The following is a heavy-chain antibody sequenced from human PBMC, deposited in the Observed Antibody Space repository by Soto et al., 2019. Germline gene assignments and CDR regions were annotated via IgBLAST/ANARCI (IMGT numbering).Heavy chain of an antibody. D-gene: IGHD1-7*01. J-gene: IGHJ4*02. V-gene: IGHV3-30*18. CDR2: ITYDGSNK. Sequence: GGSLRLSCQASGFNFDNYGMHWVRQAPGKGLEWVAAITYDGSNKYYADSVKGRFTISRDNSKNTLSLHLNTLKPEDTAVYHCAKDSARGTFYTHLGFWGQGTLVTVSS. CDR3: AKDSARGTFYTHLGF. CDR1: GFNFDNYG.